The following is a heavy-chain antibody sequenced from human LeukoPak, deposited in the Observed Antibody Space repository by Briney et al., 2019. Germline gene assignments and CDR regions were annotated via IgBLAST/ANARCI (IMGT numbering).Heavy chain of an antibody. CDR3: ARGAARYFQH. D-gene: IGHD6-6*01. V-gene: IGHV4-34*01. Sequence: SETLSLTCAVYGGSFSGYNWSWIRQPPGKGLEWIGEINHSGSTNYNPSLKSRVTISVDTSKNQFSLKLSSVTAADTAVYYCARGAARYFQHWGQGTLVTVSS. CDR1: GGSFSGYN. CDR2: INHSGST. J-gene: IGHJ1*01.